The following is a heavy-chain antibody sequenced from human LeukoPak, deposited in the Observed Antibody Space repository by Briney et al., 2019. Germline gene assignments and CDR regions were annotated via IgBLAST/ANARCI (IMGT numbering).Heavy chain of an antibody. V-gene: IGHV5-51*01. D-gene: IGHD2-15*01. J-gene: IGHJ6*02. CDR3: ARHLAYCSGGSCYSNYYYGMDV. CDR1: EYSFTSYW. CDR2: IYPGDSDT. Sequence: GESLKISCKGSEYSFTSYWIGWVRQMPGKGLEWMGIIYPGDSDTRYSPSFQGQVTISADKSISTAYLQWSSLKASDTAMYYCARHLAYCSGGSCYSNYYYGMDVWGQGTTVTVSS.